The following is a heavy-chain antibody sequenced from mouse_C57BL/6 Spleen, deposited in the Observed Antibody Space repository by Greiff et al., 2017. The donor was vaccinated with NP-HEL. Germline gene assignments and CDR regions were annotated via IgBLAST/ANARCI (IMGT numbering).Heavy chain of an antibody. Sequence: VQVVESGAELARPGASVKLSCKASGYTFTSYGISWVKQRTGQGLEWIGEIYPRSGNTYYNEKFKGKATLTADKSSSTAYMELRSLTSEDSAVYFCARDTTVVDWYFDVWGTGTTVTVSS. CDR2: IYPRSGNT. J-gene: IGHJ1*03. CDR3: ARDTTVVDWYFDV. D-gene: IGHD1-1*01. V-gene: IGHV1-81*01. CDR1: GYTFTSYG.